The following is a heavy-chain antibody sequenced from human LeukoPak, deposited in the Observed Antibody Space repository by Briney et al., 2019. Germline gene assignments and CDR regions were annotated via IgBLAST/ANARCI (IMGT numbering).Heavy chain of an antibody. Sequence: SETLSLTCTVSGGSISSYYWSWIRQPPGKGLEWIGYIYYSGSTNYNPSLKSRVTISVDTSKNQFSLKLSSVTAADTAVHYCARRNLYDSSVGDIWGQGTMVTVSS. V-gene: IGHV4-59*01. J-gene: IGHJ3*02. CDR3: ARRNLYDSSVGDI. CDR1: GGSISSYY. CDR2: IYYSGST. D-gene: IGHD3-22*01.